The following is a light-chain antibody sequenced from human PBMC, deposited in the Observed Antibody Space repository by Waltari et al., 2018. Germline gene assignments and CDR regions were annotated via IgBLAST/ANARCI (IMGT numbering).Light chain of an antibody. CDR2: AVS. CDR3: QQSYNTPRT. J-gene: IGKJ1*01. V-gene: IGKV1-39*01. CDR1: QSLARY. Sequence: DIQMTQSPSSLSASVGDRVNITCRASQSLARYLNWYQQKPGKAPTLLIYAVSSLPSGVPSRFSGSGSGADFTLTISSLQYEDVGNYYCQQSYNTPRTFGQGTRVEIK.